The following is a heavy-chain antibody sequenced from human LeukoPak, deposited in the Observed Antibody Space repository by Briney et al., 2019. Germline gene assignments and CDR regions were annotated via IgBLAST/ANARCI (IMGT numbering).Heavy chain of an antibody. Sequence: ASVKVSCKASGYTFTSYGISWVRQAPGQGLEWMGWISAYNGNTNYAQKLQGRVTMTTDTSTSTAYMELRSLRSDDTAVYHCARTAECSSTSCPEGWFDPWGQGTLVTASS. CDR2: ISAYNGNT. CDR1: GYTFTSYG. V-gene: IGHV1-18*01. CDR3: ARTAECSSTSCPEGWFDP. J-gene: IGHJ5*02. D-gene: IGHD2-2*01.